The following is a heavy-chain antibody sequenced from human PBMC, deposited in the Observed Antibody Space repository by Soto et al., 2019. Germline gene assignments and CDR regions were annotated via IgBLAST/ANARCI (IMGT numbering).Heavy chain of an antibody. V-gene: IGHV4-59*04. CDR3: ARLRIYCSGGSCYYYFDY. Sequence: SETLSLTCTVSGGSMTNYYWSWIRQPPGKGLEWIGNIYYNGNTYYNPSLKSRVTISVDTSKNQFSLRLSSVTAADTAVYYCARLRIYCSGGSCYYYFDYWGQGTLVTVSS. CDR2: IYYNGNT. J-gene: IGHJ4*02. D-gene: IGHD2-15*01. CDR1: GGSMTNYY.